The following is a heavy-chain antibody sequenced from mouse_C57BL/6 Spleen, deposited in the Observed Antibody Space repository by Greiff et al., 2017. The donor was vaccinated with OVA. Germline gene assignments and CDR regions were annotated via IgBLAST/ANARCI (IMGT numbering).Heavy chain of an antibody. CDR3: TRSRGYPYYYAMDY. CDR2: IDPETGGT. CDR1: GYTFTDYE. D-gene: IGHD2-2*01. J-gene: IGHJ4*01. V-gene: IGHV1-15*01. Sequence: VKLQQSGAELVRPGASVTLSCKASGYTFTDYEMHWVKQTPVHGLEWIGAIDPETGGTAYNQKFKGKAILTADKSSSTAYMELRSLTSEDSAVYYCTRSRGYPYYYAMDYWGQGTSVTVSS.